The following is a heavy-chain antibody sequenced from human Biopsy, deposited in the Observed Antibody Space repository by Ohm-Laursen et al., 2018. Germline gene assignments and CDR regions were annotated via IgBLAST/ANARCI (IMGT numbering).Heavy chain of an antibody. J-gene: IGHJ5*02. D-gene: IGHD6-13*01. CDR1: GASISSAAYH. CDR3: AGATSGTSLYDP. CDR2: ISHSGST. Sequence: PSQTLSLTCIVSGASISSAAYHWSWIRQLPGKGLEWIGYISHSGSTSYNPSLRSLVTISTDTSTNQFSLKVRSVTAADTAMYYCAGATSGTSLYDPWGQGILVTVSS. V-gene: IGHV4-31*01.